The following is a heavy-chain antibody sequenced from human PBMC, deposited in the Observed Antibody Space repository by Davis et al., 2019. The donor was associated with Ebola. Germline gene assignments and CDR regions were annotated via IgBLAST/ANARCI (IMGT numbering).Heavy chain of an antibody. Sequence: PGGSLRLSCAASGFTFSDYYMAWIRQAPGKGLEWLSYISGGSSFTNYADSVQGRFTISRDNAKNLLYLQMSGLRVEDTAMYYCARDSTMDVWGQGTTVTVSS. J-gene: IGHJ6*02. CDR1: GFTFSDYY. V-gene: IGHV3-11*06. CDR3: ARDSTMDV. CDR2: ISGGSSFT.